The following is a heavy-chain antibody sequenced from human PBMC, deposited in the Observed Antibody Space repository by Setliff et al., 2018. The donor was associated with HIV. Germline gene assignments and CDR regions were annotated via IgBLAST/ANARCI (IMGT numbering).Heavy chain of an antibody. Sequence: SVKVSCKASGGTFSSYAISWVRQAPGQGLEWMGGIIPIFGTANYAQKLQGRVTITADESTSTAYMELSSLRSEDTAVYYCARGLYSGSYWQDYWGQGTLVTVSS. CDR1: GGTFSSYA. CDR2: IIPIFGTA. J-gene: IGHJ4*02. V-gene: IGHV1-69*13. D-gene: IGHD1-26*01. CDR3: ARGLYSGSYWQDY.